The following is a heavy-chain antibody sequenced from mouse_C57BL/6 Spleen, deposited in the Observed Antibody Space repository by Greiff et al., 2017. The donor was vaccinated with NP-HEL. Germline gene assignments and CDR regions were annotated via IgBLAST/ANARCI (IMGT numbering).Heavy chain of an antibody. CDR2: ISDGGSYT. CDR3: ARDGSSYGGYFDV. J-gene: IGHJ1*03. Sequence: EVQLVESGGGLVKPGGSLKLSCAASGFTFSSYAMSWVRQTPEKRLEWVATISDGGSYTYYPDNVQGRFTISRDKAKNNLYLQMSHLKSEDTAMYYCARDGSSYGGYFDVWGTGTTVTVSS. CDR1: GFTFSSYA. V-gene: IGHV5-4*01. D-gene: IGHD1-1*01.